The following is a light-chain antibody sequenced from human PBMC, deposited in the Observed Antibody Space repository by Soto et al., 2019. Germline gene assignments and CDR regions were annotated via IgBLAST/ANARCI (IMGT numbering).Light chain of an antibody. CDR3: MQSTHWPGT. Sequence: DVVMTQSPLSLPVTLGQPASISCSSSRSLVSGDGNTYLNWFQQRPGQSPRRLINKDSNRDSGVQDRFSGSGSDTDFTLKISRVEDEDVGFYYCMQSTHWPGTFGQGTKVDIK. CDR2: KDS. CDR1: RSLVSGDGNTY. V-gene: IGKV2-30*01. J-gene: IGKJ1*01.